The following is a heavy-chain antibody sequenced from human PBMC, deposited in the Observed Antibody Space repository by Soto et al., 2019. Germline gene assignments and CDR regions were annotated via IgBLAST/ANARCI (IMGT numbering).Heavy chain of an antibody. D-gene: IGHD3-22*01. CDR2: IIPIFGTA. V-gene: IGHV1-69*13. J-gene: IGHJ4*02. CDR1: GGTFSSYA. Sequence: SVKVSCKASGGTFSSYAISWVRQAPGQGLEWMGGIIPIFGTANYAQKFQGRVTITADESTSTAYMELSSLRSEDTAVYYCARDHRRYYYDSSGYYSPYYFDYWGQGTLVTVSS. CDR3: ARDHRRYYYDSSGYYSPYYFDY.